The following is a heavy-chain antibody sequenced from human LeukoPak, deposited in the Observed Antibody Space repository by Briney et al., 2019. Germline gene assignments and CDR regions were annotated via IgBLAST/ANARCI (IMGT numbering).Heavy chain of an antibody. CDR1: GFTFSGYG. CDR3: AKQEIGTTWSAGY. V-gene: IGHV3-30*18. Sequence: PGRSLRPSCAASGFTFSGYGMHWVRQAPGKGLEWVAVISFDGSQQYYTDSVKGRFTISRDDSKNMLYLQMSSLRAEDTAVYYCAKQEIGTTWSAGYWGQGTLVTVSS. D-gene: IGHD1-14*01. CDR2: ISFDGSQQ. J-gene: IGHJ4*02.